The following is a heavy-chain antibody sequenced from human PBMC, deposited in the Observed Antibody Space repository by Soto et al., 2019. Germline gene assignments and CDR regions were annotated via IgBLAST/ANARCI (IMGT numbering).Heavy chain of an antibody. J-gene: IGHJ4*02. Sequence: WIWIRQHPGKGLELIGYISHGGTTFFNPSLKSRVTISEDTSKNQFSLSLTSVSAADTAVYYCARGTGWHFFDYWGQGTPVTVSA. D-gene: IGHD1-1*01. CDR2: ISHGGTT. CDR3: ARGTGWHFFDY. V-gene: IGHV4-31*02.